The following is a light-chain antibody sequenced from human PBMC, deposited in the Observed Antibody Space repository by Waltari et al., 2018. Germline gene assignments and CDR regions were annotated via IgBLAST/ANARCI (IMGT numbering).Light chain of an antibody. CDR2: EVS. CDR3: SSYTSSSTPWV. CDR1: SSHVGGYNY. Sequence: QSALTQPASVSGSPGQSITISRTGTSSHVGGYNYVSWYQQHPGKAPKLMIYEVSNRPSGVSNRFSGSKSGNTASLTISGLQAEDEADYYCSSYTSSSTPWVFGGGTKLTVL. J-gene: IGLJ3*02. V-gene: IGLV2-14*01.